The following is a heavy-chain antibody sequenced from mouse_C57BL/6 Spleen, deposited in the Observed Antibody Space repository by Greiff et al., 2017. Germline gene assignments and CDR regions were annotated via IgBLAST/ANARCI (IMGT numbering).Heavy chain of an antibody. CDR1: GFSLTSYG. Sequence: QVQLQQSGPGLVQPSQSLSITCTVSGFSLTSYGVHWVRQSPGKGLEWLGVIWSGGSTDYNAAFISRLSISKDNSKSQVFFKMNSLQAADTAIYYCARNPYGNYEYFDYWGQGTTLTVSS. J-gene: IGHJ2*01. CDR2: IWSGGST. D-gene: IGHD2-1*01. CDR3: ARNPYGNYEYFDY. V-gene: IGHV2-2*01.